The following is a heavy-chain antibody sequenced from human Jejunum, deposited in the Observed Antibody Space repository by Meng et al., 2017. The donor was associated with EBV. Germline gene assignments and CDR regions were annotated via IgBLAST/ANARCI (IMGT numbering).Heavy chain of an antibody. CDR1: GFSFVTAW. CDR3: SGDIRSEWGFNY. D-gene: IGHD1-26*01. V-gene: IGHV3-15*01. Sequence: HLVESGGGLVEPGGSLRLFCAASGFSFVTAWMSWVRQAPGKGLEWVGRIKSKTDGETTDYAAPVKGRFTISRDDSKNILYLQMNSLQKEDTAMYYCSGDIRSEWGFNYWGQGSLVTVSS. CDR2: IKSKTDGETT. J-gene: IGHJ4*02.